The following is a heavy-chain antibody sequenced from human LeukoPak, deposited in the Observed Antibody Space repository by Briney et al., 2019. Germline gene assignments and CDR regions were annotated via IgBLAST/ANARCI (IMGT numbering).Heavy chain of an antibody. J-gene: IGHJ4*02. CDR1: GGSISSSSYY. CDR2: IYYSGST. Sequence: SETLSLTCTVSGGSISSSSYYWGWIRQPPGKGLEWIGSIYYSGSTYYNPSLKSRVTISVDTSKNQFSLKLSSVTAADTAVYYCARDRHRRHYYDSSLHPPLDYWGQGTLVTVSS. D-gene: IGHD3-22*01. CDR3: ARDRHRRHYYDSSLHPPLDY. V-gene: IGHV4-39*07.